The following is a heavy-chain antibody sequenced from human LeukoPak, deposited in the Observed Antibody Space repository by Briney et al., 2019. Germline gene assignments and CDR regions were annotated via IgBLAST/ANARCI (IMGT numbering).Heavy chain of an antibody. V-gene: IGHV4-59*11. CDR1: GGSIDSRY. CDR3: ASAYYCGAGSYDNFDI. CDR2: VYSTGST. Sequence: SETLSLTCTVSGGSIDSRYWSWIRQPPGKGLEWIGYVYSTGSTNYNPSLKSRVTISVDTSKYHFSLKLTSVTAADTAVYYCASAYYCGAGSYDNFDIWGQGTMVTVSS. D-gene: IGHD3-10*01. J-gene: IGHJ3*02.